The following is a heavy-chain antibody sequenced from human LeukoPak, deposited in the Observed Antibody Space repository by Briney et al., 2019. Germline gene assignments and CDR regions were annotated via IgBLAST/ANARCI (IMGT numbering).Heavy chain of an antibody. Sequence: SETLSLTCTVSGGSIGSHYWSWIRQPPGKGLEWIGYIYYSGSTNYNPSLKSRVTISVDTSKNQFSLKLSSVTAADTAVYYCAREWSSSGAFDIWGQGTMVTVSS. J-gene: IGHJ3*02. CDR2: IYYSGST. D-gene: IGHD6-19*01. CDR3: AREWSSSGAFDI. V-gene: IGHV4-59*11. CDR1: GGSIGSHY.